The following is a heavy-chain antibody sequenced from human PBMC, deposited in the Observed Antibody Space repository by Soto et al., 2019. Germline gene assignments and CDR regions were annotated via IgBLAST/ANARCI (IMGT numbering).Heavy chain of an antibody. D-gene: IGHD3-16*01. Sequence: QITLKESGPTLVKPTQTLTLTCTFSGFSLSTSGVGVGWIRQPPGKALEWLAIVYWDDSKRYSPSLKSRLTTTRGTAKNQVVLTMTNMDPVDTATYYCAHKGGGDRILDYWGQGTLVTVSS. J-gene: IGHJ4*02. V-gene: IGHV2-5*02. CDR1: GFSLSTSGVG. CDR2: VYWDDSK. CDR3: AHKGGGDRILDY.